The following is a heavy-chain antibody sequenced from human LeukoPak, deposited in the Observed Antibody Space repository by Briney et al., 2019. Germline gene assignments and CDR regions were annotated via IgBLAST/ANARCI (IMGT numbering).Heavy chain of an antibody. V-gene: IGHV1-24*01. Sequence: EASVKVSCKVSGYTLTELSMHWVRQAPGKGLEWMGGFDPEDGETIYAQKFQGRVTMTEDTSTDTAYMELSSLRSEDTAVYYCATGESAATPYYYYGMDVWDQGTTVTVSS. J-gene: IGHJ6*02. CDR2: FDPEDGET. CDR3: ATGESAATPYYYYGMDV. D-gene: IGHD2-15*01. CDR1: GYTLTELS.